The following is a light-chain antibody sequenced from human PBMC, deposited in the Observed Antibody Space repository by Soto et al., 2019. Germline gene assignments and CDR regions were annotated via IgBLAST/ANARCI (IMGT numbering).Light chain of an antibody. CDR1: QSVSSN. CDR3: QQYNNWPWWT. CDR2: GAS. V-gene: IGKV3-15*01. Sequence: EIVLTQSPATLSLSPGERATLCCRSSQSVSSNLAWYQQKPGQAPRLLIYGASTRATGIPARFSGSGSGTEFTLTISSLQSEDFAVYYCQQYNNWPWWTFGQGTKVDIK. J-gene: IGKJ1*01.